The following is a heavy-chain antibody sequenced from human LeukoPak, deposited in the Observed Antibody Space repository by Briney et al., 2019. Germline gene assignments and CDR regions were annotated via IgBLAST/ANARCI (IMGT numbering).Heavy chain of an antibody. Sequence: GGSLRLSCAASGFTFTTYAMSWVRQAPGKGLEWVSAISGSGGSTYYADSVKGRFTISRDDSKNTLYLQMNSLRTEDTAVYYCAKAVSAYYFDYWGQGTLVTVSS. J-gene: IGHJ4*02. V-gene: IGHV3-23*01. CDR2: ISGSGGST. CDR1: GFTFTTYA. CDR3: AKAVSAYYFDY. D-gene: IGHD6-19*01.